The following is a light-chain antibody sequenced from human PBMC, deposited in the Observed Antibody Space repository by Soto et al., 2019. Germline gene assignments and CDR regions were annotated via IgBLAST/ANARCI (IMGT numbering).Light chain of an antibody. CDR2: GAS. J-gene: IGKJ1*01. V-gene: IGKV3D-20*02. CDR3: PLRSNGPGT. Sequence: RLSPVALSWSEEDSGAQSWRVSQSVSSSYLAWYQQKPGQAPRVLIYGASIRATGIPDRFSGNGSETDFTLTLSSLEPEDCAVYYCPLRSNGPGTFEQGTRVDIK. CDR1: QSVSSSY.